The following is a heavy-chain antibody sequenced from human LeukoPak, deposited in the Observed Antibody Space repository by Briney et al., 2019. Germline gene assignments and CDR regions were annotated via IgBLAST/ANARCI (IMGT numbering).Heavy chain of an antibody. D-gene: IGHD3-9*01. V-gene: IGHV5-51*01. CDR1: GYILTNYW. CDR2: IYPEDSET. J-gene: IGHJ4*02. Sequence: GESLKISCKASGYILTNYWIAWVRQMPGKGLEWMGIIYPEDSETRYSPSFQGQVTMSVDKSISTAYLQWSSLKASDTATYYCARQPFDHGPDYRGQGTLVTVSS. CDR3: ARQPFDHGPDY.